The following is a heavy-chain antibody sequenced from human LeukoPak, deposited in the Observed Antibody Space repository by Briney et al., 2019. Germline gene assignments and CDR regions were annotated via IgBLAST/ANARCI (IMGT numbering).Heavy chain of an antibody. Sequence: TGGSLRLSCAASGFTFSSYGMHWVRQAPGKGLEWVAVISYDGSNKYYADSVKGRFTISRDTSKNTLYLQMNSLRPEDTAVYYCARSVHFGYHDYWGQGTLVTVSS. J-gene: IGHJ4*02. V-gene: IGHV3-30*03. D-gene: IGHD3-22*01. CDR2: ISYDGSNK. CDR3: ARSVHFGYHDY. CDR1: GFTFSSYG.